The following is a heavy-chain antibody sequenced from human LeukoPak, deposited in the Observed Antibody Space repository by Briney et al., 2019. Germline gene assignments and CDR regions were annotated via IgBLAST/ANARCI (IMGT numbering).Heavy chain of an antibody. CDR2: VDPEDGET. J-gene: IGHJ4*02. V-gene: IGHV1-69-2*01. CDR3: ASDY. CDR1: GYTFTSYD. Sequence: ASVKVSCKASGYTFTSYDINWVRQAPGKGLEWMGLVDPEDGETIYAEKFQGRVTITADTSTDTAYMELSSLRSEDTAVYYCASDYWGQGTLVTVSS.